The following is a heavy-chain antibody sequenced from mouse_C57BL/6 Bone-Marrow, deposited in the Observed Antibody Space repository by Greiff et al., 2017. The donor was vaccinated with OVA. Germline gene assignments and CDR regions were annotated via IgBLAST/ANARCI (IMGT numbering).Heavy chain of an antibody. CDR3: ARTYYGNFTWFAY. D-gene: IGHD2-1*01. CDR1: GYTFTDYY. V-gene: IGHV1-26*01. Sequence: VQLQQSGPELVKPGASVKISCKASGYTFTDYYMNWVKQSHGKSLEWIGDINPNNGGTSYNQKFKGKATLTVDKSSSTAYMGLRSLTSEDSAVYYCARTYYGNFTWFAYWGQGTLVTVSA. CDR2: INPNNGGT. J-gene: IGHJ3*01.